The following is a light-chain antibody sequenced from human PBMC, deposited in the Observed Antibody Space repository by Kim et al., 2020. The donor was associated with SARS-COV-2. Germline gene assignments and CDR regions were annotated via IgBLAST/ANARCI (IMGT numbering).Light chain of an antibody. V-gene: IGKV3-11*01. CDR1: QSVSSY. Sequence: EIVLTQSPATLSLSPGERATLSCRASQSVSSYLAWYQQKPGQAPRVLIYDASNRATGIPARFSGSGSGTDFTLTISSLEPEDFAVYYCQQRSNWPPALTFGGGTKLEI. CDR2: DAS. J-gene: IGKJ4*01. CDR3: QQRSNWPPALT.